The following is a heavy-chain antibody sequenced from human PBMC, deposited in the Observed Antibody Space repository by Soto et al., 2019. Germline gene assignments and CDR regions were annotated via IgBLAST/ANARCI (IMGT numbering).Heavy chain of an antibody. CDR1: GYTFTSYD. Sequence: ASVKVSCKASGYTFTSYDINWVRQATGPGLEWMGWMNPNSGNTGYAQKFQGRVTMTRNTSINTAYMELSSLRSEDTAVYFCAREGGYSGYDLDYWGPGTLVTVSS. CDR2: MNPNSGNT. V-gene: IGHV1-8*01. CDR3: AREGGYSGYDLDY. D-gene: IGHD5-12*01. J-gene: IGHJ4*02.